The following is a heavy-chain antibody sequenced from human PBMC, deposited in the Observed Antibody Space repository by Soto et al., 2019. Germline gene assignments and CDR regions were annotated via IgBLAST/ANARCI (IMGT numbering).Heavy chain of an antibody. CDR2: IYWDGDK. D-gene: IGHD3-3*01. J-gene: IGHJ5*02. CDR1: GFSLSTSGAA. CDR3: AHRATMTIFGLIIDNGIWFDP. V-gene: IGHV2-5*02. Sequence: QINLIESGPTLVKPTQTLTLTCTFSGFSLSTSGAAVGWVRQPPGRALEWFALIYWDGDKRYNASLGNRLTITKDTSMNQVGLTLTNVDPADTATYYCAHRATMTIFGLIIDNGIWFDPWGQGTRVIVSS.